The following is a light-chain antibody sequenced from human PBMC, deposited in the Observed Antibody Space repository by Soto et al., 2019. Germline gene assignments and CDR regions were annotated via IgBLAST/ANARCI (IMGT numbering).Light chain of an antibody. CDR1: SSDVGGYNF. J-gene: IGLJ2*01. CDR2: EIN. V-gene: IGLV2-14*03. CDR3: SSYTSSSTLV. Sequence: QSALTQPASVSGSPGQSITIYCTGTSSDVGGYNFVSWYQQHPGKAPKLVIYEINNRPSGVSNRFSGSRSGNTASLTISGLQAEDEADYYCSSYTSSSTLVFGGGTKLTVL.